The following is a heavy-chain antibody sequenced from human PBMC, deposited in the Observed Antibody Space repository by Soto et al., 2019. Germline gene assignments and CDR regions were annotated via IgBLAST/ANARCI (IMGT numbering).Heavy chain of an antibody. D-gene: IGHD3-22*01. CDR2: ISYDGSNK. Sequence: GGSLRLSCAASGFTFSSYAMHWVRQAPGKGLEWVAVISYDGSNKYYADSVKGRFTISRDNSKNTLYLQMNSLRAEDTAVYYCARDLYYDSSGYVCWGQGTLVTVSS. CDR3: ARDLYYDSSGYVC. J-gene: IGHJ4*02. CDR1: GFTFSSYA. V-gene: IGHV3-30-3*01.